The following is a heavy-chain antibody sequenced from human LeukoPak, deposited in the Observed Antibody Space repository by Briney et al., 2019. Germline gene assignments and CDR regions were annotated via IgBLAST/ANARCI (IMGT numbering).Heavy chain of an antibody. CDR1: GFTFSSYS. V-gene: IGHV3-21*01. CDR3: ARARVAAAGSIPDY. CDR2: ISSSSSYI. Sequence: GGSLRLSCAASGFTFSSYSMNWVRQAPGKGLEWVSSISSSSSYIYYADSVKGRFTISRDNAKNSLYLQMNSLRAEDTVVYYCARARVAAAGSIPDYWGQGTLVTVSS. J-gene: IGHJ4*02. D-gene: IGHD6-13*01.